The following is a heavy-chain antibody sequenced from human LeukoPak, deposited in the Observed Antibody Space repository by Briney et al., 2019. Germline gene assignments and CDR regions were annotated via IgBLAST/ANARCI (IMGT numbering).Heavy chain of an antibody. J-gene: IGHJ5*02. V-gene: IGHV4-4*07. D-gene: IGHD2-2*01. Sequence: SETLSLTCTVSGGSISSDYWSWIRQPAGKGLEWIGRIYTSGSTNYNPSLKSRVTMSVDTSKNQFSLKLSSVTAADTAVYYCAREAYCSSTSCQGVFDPWGQGTLVTVSS. CDR2: IYTSGST. CDR1: GGSISSDY. CDR3: AREAYCSSTSCQGVFDP.